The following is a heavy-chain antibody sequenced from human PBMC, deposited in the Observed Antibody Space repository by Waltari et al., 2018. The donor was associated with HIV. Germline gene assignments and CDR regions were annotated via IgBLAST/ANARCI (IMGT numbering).Heavy chain of an antibody. J-gene: IGHJ4*02. Sequence: EVQLLESGGALGQPGRSLRLSCIVSGFTFDDHAMHWVRQAPGKGLEWVSGISWNGGVTVFADSVKGRFTISRDNAQNSLFLQMDNLRKDDAAFYYCARDRGVTATGFFDYWGQGTLVTVSS. CDR3: ARDRGVTATGFFDY. CDR2: ISWNGGVT. CDR1: GFTFDDHA. D-gene: IGHD2-15*01. V-gene: IGHV3-9*01.